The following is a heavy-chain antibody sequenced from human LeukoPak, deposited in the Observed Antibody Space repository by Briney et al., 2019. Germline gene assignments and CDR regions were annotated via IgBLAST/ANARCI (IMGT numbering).Heavy chain of an antibody. J-gene: IGHJ3*02. CDR1: GGSISSGGHY. CDR2: IYYSGST. D-gene: IGHD3-22*01. V-gene: IGHV4-31*03. Sequence: SQTLSLTCTVSGGSISSGGHYWSWIRQHPGKGLEWIGYIYYSGSTYYNPSLKSRVTISVDTSKNQFSLKLSSVTAADTAVYYCAREPITMIVGLRFGAFDIWGQGTMVTVSS. CDR3: AREPITMIVGLRFGAFDI.